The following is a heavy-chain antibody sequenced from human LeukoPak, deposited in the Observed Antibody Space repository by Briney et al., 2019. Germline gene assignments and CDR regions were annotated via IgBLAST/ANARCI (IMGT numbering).Heavy chain of an antibody. V-gene: IGHV3-30*18. J-gene: IGHJ4*02. CDR1: GFTFSSYA. CDR3: AKAGSSGSFDS. D-gene: IGHD6-19*01. Sequence: GGSLRLSCAASGFTFSSYAMHWVRQAPGKGLEWVALTSYDGYNKYYADSVKGRFTISRDNSKYTLYLQMNSLRADDTAVYYCAKAGSSGSFDSWGQGTQVTVSS. CDR2: TSYDGYNK.